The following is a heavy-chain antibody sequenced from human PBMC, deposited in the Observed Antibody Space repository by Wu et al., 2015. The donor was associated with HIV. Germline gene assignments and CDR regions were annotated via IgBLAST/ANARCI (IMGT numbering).Heavy chain of an antibody. CDR3: ARDFSHSELTGYSAFDI. CDR1: GGTFSSYA. CDR2: IIPIFGTA. D-gene: IGHD3-9*01. Sequence: QVQLVQSGAEVKKPGSSVKVSCKASGGTFSSYAISWARQAPGQGLEWMGGIIPIFGTANYAQKFQGRVTITTDESTSTAYMELSSLRSEDTAVYYCARDFSHSELTGYSAFDIWGQGTMVTVSS. J-gene: IGHJ3*02. V-gene: IGHV1-69*05.